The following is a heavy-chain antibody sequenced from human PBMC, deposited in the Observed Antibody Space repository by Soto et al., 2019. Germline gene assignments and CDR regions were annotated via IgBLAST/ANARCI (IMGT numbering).Heavy chain of an antibody. CDR2: LYTDNTA. J-gene: IGHJ4*02. CDR1: GFSVSGVY. CDR3: ARVDTSYAEVDH. Sequence: EVQLVESGGDLVQPGGSLRLSCAVSGFSVSGVYMTWVRQVPGKGLEWISLLYTDNTAYYADSVKGRFTISKDSSKDTLFLQMTGLRAEDTAVYYCARVDTSYAEVDHWGQGTLVTVSS. V-gene: IGHV3-66*01.